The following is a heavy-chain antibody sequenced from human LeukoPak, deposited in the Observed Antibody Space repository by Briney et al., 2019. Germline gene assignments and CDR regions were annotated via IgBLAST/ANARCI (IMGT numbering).Heavy chain of an antibody. V-gene: IGHV3-23*01. Sequence: GGSLRLSCAASGFRFSDFTMTWVRQAPGKGPEWVSAIGGRGGSTYYADSLGGRFTISRDNSQDMVYLQMNSLKVEDTATYYCGKEGGAWGQGTKATVSS. D-gene: IGHD3-16*01. CDR3: GKEGGA. J-gene: IGHJ5*02. CDR2: IGGRGGST. CDR1: GFRFSDFT.